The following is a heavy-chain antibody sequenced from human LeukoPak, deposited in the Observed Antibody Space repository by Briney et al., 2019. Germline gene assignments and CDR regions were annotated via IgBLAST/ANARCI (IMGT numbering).Heavy chain of an antibody. J-gene: IGHJ5*02. V-gene: IGHV4-61*01. CDR3: ARVRRIVGATRGWFDP. Sequence: PSETLSLTCTVSGYSISSGYYWSWIRQPPWKGLEWIGYIYYSGSTNYNPSLKSRVTISVDTSRNPFSLKLSSVTAADTAVYYCARVRRIVGATRGWFDPWGQGTLVTVSS. CDR1: GYSISSGYY. D-gene: IGHD1-26*01. CDR2: IYYSGST.